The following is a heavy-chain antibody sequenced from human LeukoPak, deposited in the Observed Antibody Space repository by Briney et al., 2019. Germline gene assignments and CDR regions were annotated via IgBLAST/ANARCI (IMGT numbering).Heavy chain of an antibody. CDR2: IRSRSHGATT. J-gene: IGHJ5*02. V-gene: IGHV3-49*04. D-gene: IGHD1-14*01. CDR3: LRHYFGKKWFDP. Sequence: GGSLRLSCAASGFTFGDYAINWVRQAPGKGLEWVGFIRSRSHGATTNYAASVRARFAISRDDSKNTAYLQMYSLETEDTGVYYCLRHYFGKKWFDPWGQGTLVTVSS. CDR1: GFTFGDYA.